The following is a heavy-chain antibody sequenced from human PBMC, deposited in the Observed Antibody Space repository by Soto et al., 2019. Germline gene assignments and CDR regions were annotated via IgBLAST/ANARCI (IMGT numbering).Heavy chain of an antibody. J-gene: IGHJ6*02. Sequence: GGSLRLSCAASGFTFSSYAMSWVRQAPGKGLEWVSAISGSGGSTYYADSVKGRFTISRDNSKNTLYLQMNSLRAEDTAVYYCAKDQEQQLPPYYYYGMDVWGQGTTVTVSS. CDR3: AKDQEQQLPPYYYYGMDV. D-gene: IGHD6-13*01. V-gene: IGHV3-23*01. CDR1: GFTFSSYA. CDR2: ISGSGGST.